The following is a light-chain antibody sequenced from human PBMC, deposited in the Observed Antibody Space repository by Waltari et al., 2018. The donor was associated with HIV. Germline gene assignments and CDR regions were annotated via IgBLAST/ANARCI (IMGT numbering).Light chain of an antibody. CDR2: QDN. V-gene: IGLV3-1*01. CDR3: QAWDSSAVV. CDR1: NLGAKY. Sequence: SYELTQPPSVSVSPGQTASITCSGDNLGAKYASWYQQKPGQSPVLVIYQDNKRPSGIPYRFSGSNSGNTATLIISGAQAMDEADYFCQAWDSSAVVFGGGTKLTVL. J-gene: IGLJ2*01.